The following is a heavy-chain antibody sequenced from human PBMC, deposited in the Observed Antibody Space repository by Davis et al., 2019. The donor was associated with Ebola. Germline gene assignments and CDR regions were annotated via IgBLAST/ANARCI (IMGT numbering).Heavy chain of an antibody. CDR3: ATQGANYYDSSGYYEY. CDR1: GFTFSSYW. CDR2: IKQDGSEK. J-gene: IGHJ4*02. V-gene: IGHV3-7*01. Sequence: GESLKISCAASGFTFSSYWMSWVRQAPGKGLEWVANIKQDGSEKNYVDSVKGRFTISRDNAKNSLYLQMNSLRGEDTAVYYCATQGANYYDSSGYYEYWGQGTLVTVSS. D-gene: IGHD3-22*01.